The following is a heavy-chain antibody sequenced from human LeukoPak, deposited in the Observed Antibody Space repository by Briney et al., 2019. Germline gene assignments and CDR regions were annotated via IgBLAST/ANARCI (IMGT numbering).Heavy chain of an antibody. V-gene: IGHV3-7*01. CDR2: IKEDGSDK. D-gene: IGHD4-23*01. J-gene: IGHJ4*02. CDR3: SRPPYGRNSGVLDF. Sequence: GGPLRLSCVPSGFTFTYNRMSWVRQAPGKGLECVTKIKEDGSDKYYVDSVKGRFSISRDNAKNSLFLQMNSLSAGHTGVYHCSRPPYGRNSGVLDFWAQETLVTVSS. CDR1: GFTFTYNR.